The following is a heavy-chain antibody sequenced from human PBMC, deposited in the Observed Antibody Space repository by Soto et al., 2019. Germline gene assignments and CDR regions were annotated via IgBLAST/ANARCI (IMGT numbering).Heavy chain of an antibody. Sequence: QVQLVESGGGVVQPGRSLRLSCAASEFTFSSYGMHWVRQAPGKGLEWVAVISYDGSNKYYADSVKGRFTISRDNSKNTLYLQMNSLRAVDTAVYYCAKGITMVRGVIIDYFDYWGEGTLVTVSS. CDR2: ISYDGSNK. CDR3: AKGITMVRGVIIDYFDY. J-gene: IGHJ4*02. V-gene: IGHV3-30*18. D-gene: IGHD3-10*01. CDR1: EFTFSSYG.